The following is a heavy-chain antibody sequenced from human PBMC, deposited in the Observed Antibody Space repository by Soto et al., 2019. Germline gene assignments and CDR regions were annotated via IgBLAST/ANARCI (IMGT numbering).Heavy chain of an antibody. V-gene: IGHV1-69*13. CDR1: GGTFSSYA. J-gene: IGHJ5*02. CDR2: IIPIFGTA. D-gene: IGHD4-4*01. Sequence: SVKVSCKASGGTFSSYAISWLRQAPGQGLEWMGGIIPIFGTANYAQKFQGRVTITADESTSTAYMELSSLRSEDTAVYYCARRRVTNWHWFDPWGQGTLVTVSS. CDR3: ARRRVTNWHWFDP.